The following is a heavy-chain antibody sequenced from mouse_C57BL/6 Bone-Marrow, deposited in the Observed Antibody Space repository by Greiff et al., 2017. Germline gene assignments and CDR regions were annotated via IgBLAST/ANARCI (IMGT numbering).Heavy chain of an antibody. Sequence: QVQLQQPGAELVMPGASVKLSCKASGYTFTSYWMHWVKQRPGQGLEWIGEIDPSDSYTNYNQKFKGKSTLTVDKSSSTAYMQLSSLTSEDSAVYYCAISYYDYGEYFDVGGTGTTVTVSS. CDR3: AISYYDYGEYFDV. V-gene: IGHV1-69*01. J-gene: IGHJ1*03. CDR1: GYTFTSYW. D-gene: IGHD2-4*01. CDR2: IDPSDSYT.